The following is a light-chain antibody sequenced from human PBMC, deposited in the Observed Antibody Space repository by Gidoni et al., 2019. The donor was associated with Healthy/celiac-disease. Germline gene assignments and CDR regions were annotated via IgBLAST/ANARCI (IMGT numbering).Light chain of an antibody. CDR3: QQYNDWPWT. CDR1: QSVSSN. CDR2: CAS. J-gene: IGKJ1*01. V-gene: IGKV3-15*01. Sequence: EIVMTQSPATLPASPGENATLPCRASQSVSSNLAWYQHKPGQAPRLRIHCASTSANGVPARFSGGGSGREVTLTISSLQSEDFAIDYCQQYNDWPWTFGQGTKVEIK.